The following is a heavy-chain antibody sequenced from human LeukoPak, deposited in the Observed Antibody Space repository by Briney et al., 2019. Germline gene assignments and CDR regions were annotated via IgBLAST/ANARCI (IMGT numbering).Heavy chain of an antibody. CDR1: GYTFTSYW. J-gene: IGHJ4*02. Sequence: GESLKISCQGSGYTFTSYWIGWVRQMPVKGLEWMGSIYPGDSDTKYSPSFQGQVTISADKSISTAYLQWSSLKASDTAMYYCAAVVAGTGAFDYWGQGTLVTVSS. V-gene: IGHV5-51*01. CDR2: IYPGDSDT. D-gene: IGHD6-19*01. CDR3: AAVVAGTGAFDY.